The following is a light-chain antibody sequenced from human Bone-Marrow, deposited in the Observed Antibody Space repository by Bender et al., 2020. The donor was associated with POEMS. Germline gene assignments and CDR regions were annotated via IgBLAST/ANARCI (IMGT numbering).Light chain of an antibody. J-gene: IGLJ2*01. CDR3: QTWGTGVVI. V-gene: IGLV4-69*01. CDR2: LNSDGSH. Sequence: LVLTQSPSASASLGASVRLTCTLTSGYSTYAIAWHQQQSESGPRYLMRLNSDGSHNKGDGIPDRFSGSSSGAERYLIITSLQSDDEADYYCQTWGTGVVIFGGGTKLTVL. CDR1: SGYSTYA.